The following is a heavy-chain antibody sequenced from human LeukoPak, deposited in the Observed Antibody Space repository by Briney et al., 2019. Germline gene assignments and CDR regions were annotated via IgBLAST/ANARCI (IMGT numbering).Heavy chain of an antibody. Sequence: PSLPLSLTCPVSGGSINSGSYYWGWIRPPPGKGLEWIGSIYYSGSPNYNPSLKSRVTISIDTSKNQFSLKLSSVTAADTAVYYCVRDRVGTTGVPYFDFWGQGTLVTVSS. CDR3: VRDRVGTTGVPYFDF. CDR2: IYYSGSP. D-gene: IGHD1-26*01. J-gene: IGHJ4*01. CDR1: GGSINSGSYY. V-gene: IGHV4-39*07.